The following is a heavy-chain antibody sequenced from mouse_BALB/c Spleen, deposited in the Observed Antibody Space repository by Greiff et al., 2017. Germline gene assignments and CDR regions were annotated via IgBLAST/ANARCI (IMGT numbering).Heavy chain of an antibody. CDR1: GYTFTDYY. Sequence: QVQLQQSGAELARPGASVKLSCKASGYTFTDYYTNWVKQRTGQGLEWIGEIYPGSGNTYYNEKFKGKATLTADKSSSTAYMQLSSLTSEDSAVYFCARRGDSNAMDYWGQGTSVTVSS. CDR2: IYPGSGNT. CDR3: ARRGDSNAMDY. V-gene: IGHV1-77*01. D-gene: IGHD2-5*01. J-gene: IGHJ4*01.